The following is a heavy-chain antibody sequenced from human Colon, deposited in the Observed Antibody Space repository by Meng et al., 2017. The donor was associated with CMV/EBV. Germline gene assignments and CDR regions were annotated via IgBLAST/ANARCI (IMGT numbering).Heavy chain of an antibody. CDR2: VYISGNT. CDR3: ARDSNLSGLAY. V-gene: IGHV4-4*07. D-gene: IGHD3-10*01. J-gene: IGHJ4*02. Sequence: QAQPRGSGPGLVKTSEALSLTCHGSGASITSYYWSWIRQPAGKGLEWIGRVYISGNTNYNPSLKSRVTMSIDTSKNQLSLNIRSVTAADTAVYYCARDSNLSGLAYWGQGTLVTVSS. CDR1: GASITSYY.